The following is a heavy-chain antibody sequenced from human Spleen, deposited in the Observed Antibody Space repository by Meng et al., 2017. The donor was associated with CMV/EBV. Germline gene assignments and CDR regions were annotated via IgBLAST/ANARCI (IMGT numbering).Heavy chain of an antibody. J-gene: IGHJ4*02. V-gene: IGHV3-21*01. CDR1: GGSFSGYY. Sequence: ETLSLTCAVYGGSFSGYYWSWIRQPPGKGLEWVSSISGTGSYIYYADSVKGRFTISRDNAKKSLYLQMNSLRAEDTAVYYCATRSGSLRAYWGQGTLVTVSS. D-gene: IGHD1-26*01. CDR2: ISGTGSYI. CDR3: ATRSGSLRAY.